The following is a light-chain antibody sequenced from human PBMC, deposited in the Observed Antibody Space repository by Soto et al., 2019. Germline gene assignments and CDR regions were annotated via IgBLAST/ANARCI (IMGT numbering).Light chain of an antibody. J-gene: IGLJ1*01. CDR2: DVS. V-gene: IGLV2-11*01. Sequence: QSALTQPRSVSGSPGQSVTIYCTGTSSDVGSYNYVSWYQQHPGKAPKLMIYDVSKRPSGVPDRFSGSKSGNTASLTISGLQAEDEADYYCCSYAGSYTLYVFGTGTKLTVL. CDR1: SSDVGSYNY. CDR3: CSYAGSYTLYV.